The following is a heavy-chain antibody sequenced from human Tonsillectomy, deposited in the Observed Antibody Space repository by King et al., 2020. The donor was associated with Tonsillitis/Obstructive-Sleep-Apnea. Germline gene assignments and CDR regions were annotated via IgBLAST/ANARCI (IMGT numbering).Heavy chain of an antibody. V-gene: IGHV4-59*08. J-gene: IGHJ6*03. Sequence: QLQESGPGLVKPSETLSLTCTVSGGSISSYYWSWLRQPPGKGLEWIGYIYYSGSTNYNPSLKSRVTISVDTSKNQFSLKQRSVTAADTAVYYCARLDDILTGPKYMDVWGKGTTVTVSS. CDR3: ARLDDILTGPKYMDV. D-gene: IGHD3-9*01. CDR1: GGSISSYY. CDR2: IYYSGST.